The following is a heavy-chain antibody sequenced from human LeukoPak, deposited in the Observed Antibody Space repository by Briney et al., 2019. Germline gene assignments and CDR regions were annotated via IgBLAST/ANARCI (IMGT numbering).Heavy chain of an antibody. J-gene: IGHJ4*02. V-gene: IGHV3-21*05. CDR2: ISSNSDYI. CDR1: GFTFSIYG. CDR3: ARNLPAADY. Sequence: TAGGSLRLSCAASGFTFSIYGMNWVRQAPGKGLEWISYISSNSDYIYQAGSVKGRFTISRDNAKNSLYLQMNSLRAEDTAVYYCARNLPAADYWGQGTLVTVSS. D-gene: IGHD2-2*01.